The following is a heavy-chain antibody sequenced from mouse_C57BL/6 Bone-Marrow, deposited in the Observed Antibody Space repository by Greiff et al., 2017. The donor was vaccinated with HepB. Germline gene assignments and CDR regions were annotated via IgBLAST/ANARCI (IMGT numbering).Heavy chain of an antibody. V-gene: IGHV5-16*01. J-gene: IGHJ4*01. CDR1: GFTFSDYY. CDR3: ARARHFYDGYYDAMDY. D-gene: IGHD2-3*01. CDR2: INYDGSST. Sequence: EVKLVESEGGLVQPGSSMKLSCTASGFTFSDYYMAWVRQVPEKGLEWVANINYDGSSTYYLDSLKSRFIISRDNAKNILYLQMSSLKSEDTATYYCARARHFYDGYYDAMDYWGQGTSVTVSS.